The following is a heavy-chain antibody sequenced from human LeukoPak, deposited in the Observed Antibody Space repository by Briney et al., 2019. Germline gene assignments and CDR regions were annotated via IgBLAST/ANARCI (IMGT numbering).Heavy chain of an antibody. V-gene: IGHV1-24*01. CDR1: GYTLSELS. Sequence: ASVKVSCKVSGYTLSELSIHWVRQAPGKGLEWMVGFDPEDGEPNYAQKFQGRVTMTEDTSTDTAYMQLTSLRSEDTAVYYCATGDMATIDTDGFDIWGQGTMVIVSS. CDR3: ATGDMATIDTDGFDI. CDR2: FDPEDGEP. J-gene: IGHJ3*02. D-gene: IGHD5-24*01.